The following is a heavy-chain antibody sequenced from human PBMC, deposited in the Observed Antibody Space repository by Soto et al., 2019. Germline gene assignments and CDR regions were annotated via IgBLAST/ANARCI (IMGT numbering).Heavy chain of an antibody. J-gene: IGHJ5*02. CDR3: ARVPSP. CDR1: GGSFNDFF. Sequence: SETLSLTCAVYGGSFNDFFWSWIRQPPGQGLECIGFIYYSGSTQYNPSLKSRVTILRDTSKKQFSLKLSSVTAADTAVYYCARVPSPWGQGTLVTVSS. CDR2: IYYSGST. V-gene: IGHV4-34*11.